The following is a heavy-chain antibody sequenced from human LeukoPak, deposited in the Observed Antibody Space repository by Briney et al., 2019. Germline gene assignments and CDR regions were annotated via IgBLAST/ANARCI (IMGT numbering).Heavy chain of an antibody. D-gene: IGHD3-22*01. J-gene: IGHJ4*02. V-gene: IGHV3-30*02. CDR1: GFTFSSYG. CDR3: AKGEHYYDSSGYATPDY. CDR2: IRYDGSNK. Sequence: PGGSLRLSCAASGFTFSSYGMHWVRQAPGKGLEWVAFIRYDGSNKYYADSVKGRFTISRDNSKSTLYLQMNSLRAEDTAVYYCAKGEHYYDSSGYATPDYWGQGTLVTVSS.